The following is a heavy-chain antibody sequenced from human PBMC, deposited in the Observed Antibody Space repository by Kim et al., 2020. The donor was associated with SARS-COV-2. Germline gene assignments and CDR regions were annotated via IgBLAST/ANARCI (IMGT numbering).Heavy chain of an antibody. CDR1: GFSFSDFY. Sequence: GGSLRLSCAASGFSFSDFYMSWIRQAPGKGLEWVSYINTGGTTTSYTDSVKGRFTISRDNAKNSLYLEINNLRLDDTAVYFCARPLGSFYLYPLDVWGKGTTVTVSS. J-gene: IGHJ6*04. CDR2: INTGGTTT. V-gene: IGHV3-11*01. CDR3: ARPLGSFYLYPLDV. D-gene: IGHD1-26*01.